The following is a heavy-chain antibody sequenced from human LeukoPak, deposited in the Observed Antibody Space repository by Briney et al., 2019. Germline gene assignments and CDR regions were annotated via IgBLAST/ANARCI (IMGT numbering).Heavy chain of an antibody. V-gene: IGHV1-8*01. CDR2: MNPNSGNT. J-gene: IGHJ5*02. CDR3: ARRGGRFLEWLSHKPYNWFDP. D-gene: IGHD3-3*01. Sequence: ASVKVSCKASGYTFTSYDINWVRQATGQGLEWMGWMNPNSGNTGYAQKFQGRVTMTRNTSISTAYMELSSLRSEDTAVYYCARRGGRFLEWLSHKPYNWFDPWGQGTLVTVSS. CDR1: GYTFTSYD.